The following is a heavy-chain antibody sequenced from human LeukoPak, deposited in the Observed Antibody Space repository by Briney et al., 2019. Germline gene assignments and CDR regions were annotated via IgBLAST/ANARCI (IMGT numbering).Heavy chain of an antibody. D-gene: IGHD6-25*01. J-gene: IGHJ6*03. CDR2: ISSSSSYI. CDR3: ARDSGDIYRYYYYMGV. Sequence: GGSLRLSCAASGFTFSSYSMNWVRQAPGKGLEWVSSISSSSSYIYYADSVKGRFTISRDNAKNSLYLQMKSLRAEDTAVYYCARDSGDIYRYYYYMGVWGKGTTVTVSS. V-gene: IGHV3-21*01. CDR1: GFTFSSYS.